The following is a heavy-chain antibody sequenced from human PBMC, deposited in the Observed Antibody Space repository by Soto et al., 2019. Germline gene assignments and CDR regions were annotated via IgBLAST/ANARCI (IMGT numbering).Heavy chain of an antibody. CDR2: IKRKSDGETI. J-gene: IGHJ4*02. D-gene: IGHD5-12*01. CDR3: TTISGYDTSWDH. CDR1: GFTFSTAW. V-gene: IGHV3-15*01. Sequence: EVQLVESGGGLVKPGESLRVSCAASGFTFSTAWMTCVRQTPGKGLEWVGRIKRKSDGETIDYAAPVTGRFTISRDDSKNTLYLQMNRLKTEDTAVYYCTTISGYDTSWDHWGQGTLVTVSS.